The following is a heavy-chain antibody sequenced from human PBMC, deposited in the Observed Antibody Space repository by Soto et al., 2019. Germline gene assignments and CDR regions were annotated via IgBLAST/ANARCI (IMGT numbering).Heavy chain of an antibody. CDR2: LVVGSGNT. V-gene: IGHV1-58*01. CDR3: AAVPVLRFLKWLPAYFDY. J-gene: IGHJ4*02. D-gene: IGHD3-3*01. CDR1: GFMFTSSA. Sequence: QMQVVQSGPEVKKPGTSVKVSYKTSGFMFTSSAVQWVRQARGQRLEWIGWLVVGSGNTHYAQHFQERVTLTRDMSTGTAYMELGSLRSEDTAVYYCAAVPVLRFLKWLPAYFDYWGQGTLVTVSS.